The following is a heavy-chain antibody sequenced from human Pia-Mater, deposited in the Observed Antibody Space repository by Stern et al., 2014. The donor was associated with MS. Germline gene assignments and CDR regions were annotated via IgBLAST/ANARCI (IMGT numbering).Heavy chain of an antibody. J-gene: IGHJ4*02. D-gene: IGHD2-2*01. V-gene: IGHV3-15*01. CDR2: IKGKVDGTTT. Sequence: VQLVESGGGLVKPGGSLRLSCTASGFRVTNVWMNWVRQAPGKGLQWVGRIKGKVDGTTTDYAEPVRDRFTISRNDSKNTLYLHMSSVKTEDTGVYYCTTAPFSTPFDFWGQGTPVTVSS. CDR3: TTAPFSTPFDF. CDR1: GFRVTNVW.